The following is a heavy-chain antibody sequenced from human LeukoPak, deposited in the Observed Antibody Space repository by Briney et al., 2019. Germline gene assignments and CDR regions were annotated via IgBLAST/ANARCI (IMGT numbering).Heavy chain of an antibody. Sequence: KASETLSLTCTVSGGSISSYYWSWIRQPPGKGLEWIGYIYYSGSTNYNPSLKSRVTISVDTSKNQFSLKLSSVTAADTAVYYCARDRRGIVLWGQGTLVTVSS. CDR2: IYYSGST. CDR1: GGSISSYY. J-gene: IGHJ4*02. CDR3: ARDRRGIVL. D-gene: IGHD1-26*01. V-gene: IGHV4-59*01.